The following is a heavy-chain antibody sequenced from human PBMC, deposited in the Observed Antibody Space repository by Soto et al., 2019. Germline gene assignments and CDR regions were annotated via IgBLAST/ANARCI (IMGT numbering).Heavy chain of an antibody. CDR2: IYKTGNP. D-gene: IGHD5-18*01. CDR3: TRDGPGYSYGPIT. CDR1: GGSISSYY. J-gene: IGHJ5*02. V-gene: IGHV4-59*01. Sequence: SETLSLTCNVSGGSISSYYWSWIRQSPGKGLEWIGYIYKTGNPFYNPSLRGRVTMSLGASKNQLSLKPNSVTAADTAVYYCTRDGPGYSYGPITWGQGTLVTVSS.